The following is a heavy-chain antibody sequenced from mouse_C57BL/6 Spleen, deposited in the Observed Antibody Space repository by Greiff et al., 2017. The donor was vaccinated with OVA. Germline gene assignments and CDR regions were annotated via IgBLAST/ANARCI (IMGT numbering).Heavy chain of an antibody. CDR2: INPNNGGT. V-gene: IGHV1-26*01. Sequence: EVQLQQSGPELVKPGASVKISCKASGYTFTDYYMNWVKQSHGKSLEWIGDINPNNGGTSYNQKFKGKATLTVDKSSSTAYMELRSLTSEDSAVYYCAMDDYDDGFAYWGQGTLVTVSA. CDR3: AMDDYDDGFAY. CDR1: GYTFTDYY. D-gene: IGHD2-4*01. J-gene: IGHJ3*01.